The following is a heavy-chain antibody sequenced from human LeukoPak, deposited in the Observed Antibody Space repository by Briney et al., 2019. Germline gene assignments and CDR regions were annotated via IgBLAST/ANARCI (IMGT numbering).Heavy chain of an antibody. CDR1: GLTLSRCS. CDR2: ISSSSSTI. D-gene: IGHD1-7*01. Sequence: GGSLRLSCVVSGLTLSRCSMNWVRQAPGKGLEWVSYISSSSSTIHYADSVKGRFTISRDNSKNSLYLQMNSLRTEDTALYYCAKDISWNYALDYWGQGTLVTVSS. J-gene: IGHJ4*02. V-gene: IGHV3-48*04. CDR3: AKDISWNYALDY.